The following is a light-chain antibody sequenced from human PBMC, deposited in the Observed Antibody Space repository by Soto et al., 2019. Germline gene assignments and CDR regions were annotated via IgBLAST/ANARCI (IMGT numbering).Light chain of an antibody. CDR1: QSVTSSS. J-gene: IGKJ1*01. CDR3: QQYGSSPRT. CDR2: GAS. Sequence: EIVLTQSPGTLSLYPGERVTLSCRASQSVTSSSLAWYQQKPGQAPRLLIYGASTRATGIPDRFSGSGSGTDFTLTISRLEPEDFAVYYCQQYGSSPRTFGQGTKVEIK. V-gene: IGKV3-20*01.